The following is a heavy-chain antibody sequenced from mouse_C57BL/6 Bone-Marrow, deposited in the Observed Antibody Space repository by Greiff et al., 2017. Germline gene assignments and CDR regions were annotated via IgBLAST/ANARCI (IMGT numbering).Heavy chain of an antibody. CDR1: GYAFTNYL. V-gene: IGHV1-54*01. Sequence: QVQLQQSGAELVRPGTSVKVSCKASGYAFTNYLIEWVKQRPGQGLEWIGVINPGSGGTNYNEKFKGKATLTADKYSSTAYMQLSSLTSEDSAVYCCARMVKGYWGQGTTLTVSS. CDR2: INPGSGGT. D-gene: IGHD2-2*01. CDR3: ARMVKGY. J-gene: IGHJ2*01.